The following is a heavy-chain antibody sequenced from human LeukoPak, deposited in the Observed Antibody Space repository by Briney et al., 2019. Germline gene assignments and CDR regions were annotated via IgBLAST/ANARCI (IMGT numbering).Heavy chain of an antibody. Sequence: SETLSLTCTVSGGSISSSSYYWGWIRQPPGKGLEWIGSIYYSGSTYYNPSLKSRVTISVDTSKNQFSLKLSSVTAADTAVYYCARRPSVGADDAFDIWGQGTMVTVSS. CDR1: GGSISSSSYY. D-gene: IGHD1-26*01. CDR2: IYYSGST. V-gene: IGHV4-39*01. CDR3: ARRPSVGADDAFDI. J-gene: IGHJ3*02.